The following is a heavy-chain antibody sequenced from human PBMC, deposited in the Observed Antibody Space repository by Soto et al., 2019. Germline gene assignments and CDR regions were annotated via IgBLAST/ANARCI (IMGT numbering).Heavy chain of an antibody. CDR3: ARGEGSAAGTSNGPVFDY. Sequence: QVQLQQWGAGLLKPSETLSLTCAVYGGSFSGYYWSWIRQPPGKGLEWIGEINHSGSTNYNPSLKSRVTISVDTSKNQFSLKLSSVTAADTAVYYCARGEGSAAGTSNGPVFDYWGQGTLVTVSS. J-gene: IGHJ4*02. D-gene: IGHD6-13*01. V-gene: IGHV4-34*01. CDR1: GGSFSGYY. CDR2: INHSGST.